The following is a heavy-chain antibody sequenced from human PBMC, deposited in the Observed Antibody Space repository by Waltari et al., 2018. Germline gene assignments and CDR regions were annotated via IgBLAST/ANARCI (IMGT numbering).Heavy chain of an antibody. Sequence: QVQLQQSGPGLVKPPQTPSLTCAISGDSVSSNSAAWNWIRQSPWRGLEWLGRTYYRSKWYNDYAVSVKSRITINPDTSKNQFYLQLNSVTPEDTAVYYCAREGVYAISPQGFDPWGQGTLVTVSS. D-gene: IGHD2-8*01. J-gene: IGHJ5*02. V-gene: IGHV6-1*01. CDR1: GDSVSSNSAA. CDR3: AREGVYAISPQGFDP. CDR2: TYYRSKWYN.